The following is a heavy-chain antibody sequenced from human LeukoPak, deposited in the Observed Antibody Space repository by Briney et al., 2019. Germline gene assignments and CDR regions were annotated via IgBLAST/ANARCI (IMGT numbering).Heavy chain of an antibody. Sequence: PAGSLRLSCAASRFTFSILSMKWVRQAPGKALECVSSICYSSYHIYYGNSVQSRFTISRHTAKTSLYLQMNSLRAEDTAVYYCARDRHGSGSYYKLGYYYYGMDVWGQGTRVTVFS. CDR2: ICYSSYHI. CDR1: RFTFSILS. D-gene: IGHD3-10*01. CDR3: ARDRHGSGSYYKLGYYYYGMDV. J-gene: IGHJ6*02. V-gene: IGHV3-21*01.